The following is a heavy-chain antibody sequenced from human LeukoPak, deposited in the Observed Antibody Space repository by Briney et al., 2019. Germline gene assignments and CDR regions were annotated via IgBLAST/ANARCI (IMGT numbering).Heavy chain of an antibody. CDR2: INAGNGNT. CDR3: ATKKRNWNYKYLDAFDI. V-gene: IGHV1-3*01. CDR1: GYTFTSYA. D-gene: IGHD1-7*01. Sequence: ASVKVSCKASGYTFTSYAMHWVRQAPGQRLEWMGWINAGNGNTKYSQKFQGRVTMTEDTSTDTAYMELSSLRSEDTAVYYCATKKRNWNYKYLDAFDIWGQGTMVTVSS. J-gene: IGHJ3*02.